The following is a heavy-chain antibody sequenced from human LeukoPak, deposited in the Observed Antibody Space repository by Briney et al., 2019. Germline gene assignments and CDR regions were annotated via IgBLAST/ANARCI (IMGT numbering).Heavy chain of an antibody. Sequence: ASVKVSCKASGYTFTSYGISWVRQAPGQGLGWMGWINPNSGGTNYAQKFQGRVTMTRDTSISTAYMELSRLGSDDTAVYYCARAYADSADLDYWGQGTLVTVSS. CDR2: INPNSGGT. CDR3: ARAYADSADLDY. D-gene: IGHD2-2*01. V-gene: IGHV1-2*02. CDR1: GYTFTSYG. J-gene: IGHJ4*02.